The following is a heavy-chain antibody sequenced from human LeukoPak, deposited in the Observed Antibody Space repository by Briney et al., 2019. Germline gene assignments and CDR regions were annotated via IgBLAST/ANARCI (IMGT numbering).Heavy chain of an antibody. V-gene: IGHV4-39*01. Sequence: SETLSLTCTVSGGSISSSGYYWGWIRQPPGKGLEWIGSIYYSGTTYYNPSLKSRVTISVYTSKNQFSLKLSSVTAADTAVYYCARHRPPRGIAVAPLDYWGQGTLVTVS. D-gene: IGHD6-13*01. J-gene: IGHJ4*02. CDR1: GGSISSSGYY. CDR2: IYYSGTT. CDR3: ARHRPPRGIAVAPLDY.